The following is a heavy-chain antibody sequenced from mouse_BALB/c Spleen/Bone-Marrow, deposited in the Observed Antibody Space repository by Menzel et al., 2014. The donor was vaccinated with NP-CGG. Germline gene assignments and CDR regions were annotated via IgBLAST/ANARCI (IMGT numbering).Heavy chain of an antibody. Sequence: EVQLQQSGPGLVKPSQSLSLTCSVTGYSITSGYYWNWIRQFPGNKLEWMGYISFDSNNNYNPSLKNRISITRDTSKNQFFLKLNSVTTEDTATHYCARGGGNYWYFDVWGAGTTVTVSS. J-gene: IGHJ1*01. CDR1: GYSITSGYY. CDR3: ARGGGNYWYFDV. D-gene: IGHD2-1*01. CDR2: ISFDSNN. V-gene: IGHV3-6*02.